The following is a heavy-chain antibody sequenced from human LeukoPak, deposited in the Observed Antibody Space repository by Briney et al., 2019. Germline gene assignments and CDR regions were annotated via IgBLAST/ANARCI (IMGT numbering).Heavy chain of an antibody. CDR2: IHQDGNEK. Sequence: GGSLRLSCAASGYTFNSYGLHWVRQAPGKGLEWIANIHQDGNEKYYVDSVKGRFTISRDNAKKSLYLQMTSLRVEDTAVYYCARGDDSSGDYWGQGTLITVSS. D-gene: IGHD1-1*01. CDR1: GYTFNSYG. J-gene: IGHJ4*02. CDR3: ARGDDSSGDY. V-gene: IGHV3-7*04.